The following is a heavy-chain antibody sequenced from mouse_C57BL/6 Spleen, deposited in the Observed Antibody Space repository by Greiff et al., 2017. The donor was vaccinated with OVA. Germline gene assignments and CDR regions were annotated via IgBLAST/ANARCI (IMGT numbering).Heavy chain of an antibody. D-gene: IGHD1-1*01. CDR1: GYTFTSYW. V-gene: IGHV1-59*01. J-gene: IGHJ2*01. Sequence: QVQLQQSGAELVRPGTSVKLSCKASGYTFTSYWMHWVKQRPGQGLEWIGVIDPSDSYTNYNQKFKGKATLTVDTSSSTAYMQLSSLTSEDSAVYYCARRGDYYGSSYYFDYWGQGTTLTVSS. CDR2: IDPSDSYT. CDR3: ARRGDYYGSSYYFDY.